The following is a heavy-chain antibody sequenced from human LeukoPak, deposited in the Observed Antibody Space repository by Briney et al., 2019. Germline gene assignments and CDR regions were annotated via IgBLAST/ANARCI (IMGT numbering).Heavy chain of an antibody. Sequence: ASVKVSCKASGYTFTSYSMHWVRQAPGQGLEWVGIIDTSGGSADYAQKFQGRVTMTRDSSTSTVYMELSSLRCEDTAVYYCSRGLDSSGYYGYWGQGTLLTVSS. CDR2: IDTSGGSA. CDR3: SRGLDSSGYYGY. D-gene: IGHD3-22*01. J-gene: IGHJ4*02. V-gene: IGHV1-46*01. CDR1: GYTFTSYS.